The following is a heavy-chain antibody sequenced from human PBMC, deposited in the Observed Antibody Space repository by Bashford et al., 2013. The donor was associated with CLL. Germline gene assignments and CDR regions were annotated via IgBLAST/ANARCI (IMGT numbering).Heavy chain of an antibody. V-gene: IGHV3-74*01. D-gene: IGHD3-22*01. Sequence: GSRRDSPVQPLDSPSVATGCTGSGQRSREGAWCGSSRINSDGSSTSYADSVKGRFTISRDNAKNTLYLQMNSLRAEDTAVYYCARGYYYDSSGYFPIDYWGRGNPRSPSPQ. CDR2: INSDGSST. CDR3: ARGYYYDSSGYFPIDY. CDR1: DSPSVATG. J-gene: IGHJ4*02.